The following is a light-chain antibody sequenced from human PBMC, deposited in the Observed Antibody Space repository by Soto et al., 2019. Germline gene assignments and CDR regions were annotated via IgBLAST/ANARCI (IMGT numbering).Light chain of an antibody. J-gene: IGKJ4*01. V-gene: IGKV1-39*01. CDR1: QSISAY. Sequence: DVQMTQSPSSLSASVGDRVTITCRASQSISAYLNWYQQKPGKAPNLLIYAASSLQSGVPSRFSASGSGTDFTLTNTSLQPEDLATYYCQQSYNTPRTFGGGTKVEIK. CDR3: QQSYNTPRT. CDR2: AAS.